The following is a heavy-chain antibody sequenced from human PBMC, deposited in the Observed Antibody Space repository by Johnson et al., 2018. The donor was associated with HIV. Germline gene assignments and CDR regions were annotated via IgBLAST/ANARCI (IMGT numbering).Heavy chain of an antibody. CDR1: GFTFSSYA. D-gene: IGHD3-9*01. CDR3: SKHYDILTDPDAFDV. Sequence: VQLVESGGGLVQPGGSLRLSCATSGFTFSSYAMSWVRQAPGKGLEWVSEVSAGGGSTYYADSVKGRFTMSRDNSKNTLYLQMNSLRAEDTAWYYCSKHYDILTDPDAFDVWGQGTMVTVSS. J-gene: IGHJ3*01. CDR2: VSAGGGST. V-gene: IGHV3-23*04.